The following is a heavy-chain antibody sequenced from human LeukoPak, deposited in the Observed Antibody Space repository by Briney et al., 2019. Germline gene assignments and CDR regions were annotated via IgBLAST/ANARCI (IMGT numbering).Heavy chain of an antibody. J-gene: IGHJ5*02. CDR1: GFTFSTYG. D-gene: IGHD6-13*01. CDR3: AKGGYTMPVGWIHP. CDR2: IWEDGSCK. V-gene: IGHV3-33*06. Sequence: GRSLRLSCAASGFTFSTYGMRWVRQAPGKGLEWVALIWEDGSCKYYADSVKGRFTISRDNSKNTVYLQMNSLRAEDTAVYYCAKGGYTMPVGWIHPWGQGTLVTVSS.